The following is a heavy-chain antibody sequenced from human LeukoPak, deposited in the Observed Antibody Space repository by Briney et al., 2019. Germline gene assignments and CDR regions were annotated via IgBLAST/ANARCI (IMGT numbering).Heavy chain of an antibody. CDR2: IRYDGSNK. CDR1: GFAFSSYG. D-gene: IGHD1-7*01. J-gene: IGHJ5*02. Sequence: RPGGSLRLSCAASGFAFSSYGMHWVRQAPGKGLEWVAFIRYDGSNKYYADSVKGRFTISRDNSKNTLYLQMNSLRAEDTAVHYCAKSGTTSGNWFDPWGQGTLVTVSS. V-gene: IGHV3-30*02. CDR3: AKSGTTSGNWFDP.